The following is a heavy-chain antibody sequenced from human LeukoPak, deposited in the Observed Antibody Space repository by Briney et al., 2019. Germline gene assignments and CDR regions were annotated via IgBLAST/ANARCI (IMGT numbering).Heavy chain of an antibody. D-gene: IGHD3-10*01. CDR1: GFTFSSYA. J-gene: IGHJ4*02. CDR3: AKDTFDRRFGESFTSLFDY. CDR2: ISGSGGST. V-gene: IGHV3-23*01. Sequence: GGSLRLSCAASGFTFSSYAMSWVRQAPGKGLEWVSAISGSGGSTYYADSVKGRFTISRDNSKNTLYLQMNSLRAEDTAVYYCAKDTFDRRFGESFTSLFDYWGQGTLVTVSS.